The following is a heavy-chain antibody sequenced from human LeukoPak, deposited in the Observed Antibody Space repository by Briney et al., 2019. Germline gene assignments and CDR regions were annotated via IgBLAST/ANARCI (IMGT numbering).Heavy chain of an antibody. Sequence: GGSLRLSCAASGFTFSNYWMHWVRQAPGKGPVYVSRINSDGSSANYADSVQGRFTISRDNAKSTLYLEMNSLRADDTAVYYCARPVTGTYAPLEYWGQGTLVTVSS. CDR3: ARPVTGTYAPLEY. CDR2: INSDGSSA. CDR1: GFTFSNYW. J-gene: IGHJ4*02. D-gene: IGHD1-1*01. V-gene: IGHV3-74*01.